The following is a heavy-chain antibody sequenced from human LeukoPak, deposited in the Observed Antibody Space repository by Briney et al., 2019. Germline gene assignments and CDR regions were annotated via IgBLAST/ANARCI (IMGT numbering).Heavy chain of an antibody. D-gene: IGHD3-16*01. Sequence: GGSLRLTCAASGFTFSRYSMTAFLQAPGKGLEGVSFISSSSSYIHYADSVKGRFTISRDNAKNSLYLQMNSLRVEDTAVYYCARAPLHLVMYHYFDYWGQGALVTVSS. J-gene: IGHJ4*02. CDR1: GFTFSRYS. CDR2: ISSSSSYI. CDR3: ARAPLHLVMYHYFDY. V-gene: IGHV3-21*01.